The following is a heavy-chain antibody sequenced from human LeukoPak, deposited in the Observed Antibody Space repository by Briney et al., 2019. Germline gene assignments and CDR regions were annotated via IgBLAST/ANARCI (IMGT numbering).Heavy chain of an antibody. CDR2: MNPNSGNT. D-gene: IGHD3-10*01. V-gene: IGHV1-8*01. CDR3: ARGRLLWFGESSYYFDY. Sequence: ASVKVSCKASGYTFTSYDINWVRQATGQGLEWMGWMNPNSGNTGYAQKFQGRVTMTRNTSISTAYMELSSLRSDDTAVYYCARGRLLWFGESSYYFDYWGQGTLVTVSS. J-gene: IGHJ4*02. CDR1: GYTFTSYD.